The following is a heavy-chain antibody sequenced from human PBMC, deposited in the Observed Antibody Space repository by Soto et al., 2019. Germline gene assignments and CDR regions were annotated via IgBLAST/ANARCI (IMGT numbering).Heavy chain of an antibody. D-gene: IGHD6-13*01. CDR3: ARHSSSWYEY. CDR2: INHSGST. V-gene: IGHV4-34*01. Sequence: SETLSLTCAVYGGSFSGYYWSWIRQPPGKGLEWIGEINHSGSTNYDPSLKSRVTISVDTSKNQFSLKLSSVTAADTAVYYCARHSSSWYEYWGQGTLVTSPQ. J-gene: IGHJ4*02. CDR1: GGSFSGYY.